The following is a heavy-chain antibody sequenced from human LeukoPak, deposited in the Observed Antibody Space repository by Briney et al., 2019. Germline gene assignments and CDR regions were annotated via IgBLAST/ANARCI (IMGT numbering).Heavy chain of an antibody. CDR1: GFTFSNYD. CDR3: TSSPAYSSSWEAIDN. CDR2: IGTAGDT. V-gene: IGHV3-13*01. Sequence: GGSLRLSCAASGFTFSNYDMHWVRHAAGKGLEWVSAIGTAGDTYYSASVRGRFTISRENARNSLFLQMSGLSAGDTAVYYCTSSPAYSSSWEAIDNWGQGTLVTVSS. J-gene: IGHJ4*02. D-gene: IGHD6-13*01.